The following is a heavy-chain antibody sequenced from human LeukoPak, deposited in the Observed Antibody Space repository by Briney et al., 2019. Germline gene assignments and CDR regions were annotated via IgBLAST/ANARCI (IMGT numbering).Heavy chain of an antibody. Sequence: ASVKVFCKTSGYTFTSYGISWVRQAPGQGLEWMGWMSPYDGNIKYAQKFQGRVTVTTDTSTSTAYMELRSLRSDDTAVYYCARDPYLIVLVPPAIGWFDPWGQGTLVTVSS. CDR1: GYTFTSYG. D-gene: IGHD2-2*02. J-gene: IGHJ5*02. CDR2: MSPYDGNI. V-gene: IGHV1-18*01. CDR3: ARDPYLIVLVPPAIGWFDP.